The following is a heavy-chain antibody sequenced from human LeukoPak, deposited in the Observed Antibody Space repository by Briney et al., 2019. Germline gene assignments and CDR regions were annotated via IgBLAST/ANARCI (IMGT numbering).Heavy chain of an antibody. Sequence: PGGSLRLSCAASGFTFSSYWMSWVRQAPGKGLEWVANIKQDGSEKYYVDSVKGRFTISRDNAKNSLYLQMNSLRAEDTAVYYCARHKSWIQLWSTGFDPWGQGTLVTVSS. J-gene: IGHJ5*02. CDR1: GFTFSSYW. V-gene: IGHV3-7*01. D-gene: IGHD5-18*01. CDR3: ARHKSWIQLWSTGFDP. CDR2: IKQDGSEK.